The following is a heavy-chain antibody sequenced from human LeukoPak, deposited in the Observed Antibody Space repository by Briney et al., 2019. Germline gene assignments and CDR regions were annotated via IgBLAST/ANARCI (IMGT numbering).Heavy chain of an antibody. J-gene: IGHJ4*02. CDR3: ARGKWELLLGDY. V-gene: IGHV3-74*01. CDR1: GFTFSSYW. Sequence: GGSLRRSCAASGFTFSSYWMHWVRQAPGKGLVWVSRINSDGSSTSYADSVKGRFTISRDNAKNTLYLQMNSLRAEDTAVYYCARGKWELLLGDYWGQGTLVTVSS. D-gene: IGHD1-26*01. CDR2: INSDGSST.